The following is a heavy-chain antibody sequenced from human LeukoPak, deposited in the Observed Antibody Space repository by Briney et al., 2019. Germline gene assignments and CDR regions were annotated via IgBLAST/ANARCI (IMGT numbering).Heavy chain of an antibody. CDR3: GKDLGSSARYLDRVDY. D-gene: IGHD2-2*01. CDR1: GFDFSSHG. Sequence: GGSLRLSCGASGFDFSSHGMHWVRQAPGKGLEWLTIIWYDGSEKYYADSVKGRFTVSRDNSKNTVYLQMNSLRAQDTAVYYCGKDLGSSARYLDRVDYWGQGTLVTVSS. V-gene: IGHV3-33*06. CDR2: IWYDGSEK. J-gene: IGHJ4*02.